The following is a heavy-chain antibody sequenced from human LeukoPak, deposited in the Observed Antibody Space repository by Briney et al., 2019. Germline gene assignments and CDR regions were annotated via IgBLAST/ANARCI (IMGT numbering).Heavy chain of an antibody. Sequence: GASVRVSCKASGYTFTSYDINWVRQATGQGLEWMGWMNPNSGSTGYAQKFQGRVTMTRNTSISTAYMELSSLRSEDTAVYYCARGGSGYYHWDYWGQGTLVTVSS. J-gene: IGHJ4*02. D-gene: IGHD3-22*01. V-gene: IGHV1-8*01. CDR2: MNPNSGST. CDR1: GYTFTSYD. CDR3: ARGGSGYYHWDY.